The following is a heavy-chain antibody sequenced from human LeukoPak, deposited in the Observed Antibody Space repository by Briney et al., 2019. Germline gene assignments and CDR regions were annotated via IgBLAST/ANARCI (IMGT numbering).Heavy chain of an antibody. D-gene: IGHD1-26*01. CDR1: GFTFSSYA. CDR3: AKDPQQWELPYYFDY. J-gene: IGHJ4*02. V-gene: IGHV3-23*01. CDR2: ISGSGGST. Sequence: GSLRLPCAASGFTFSSYAMSWVRQAPGKGLEWVSAISGSGGSTYYADSVKGRFTISRDNSKNTLYLQMNSLRAEDTAVYYCAKDPQQWELPYYFDYWGQGTLVTVSS.